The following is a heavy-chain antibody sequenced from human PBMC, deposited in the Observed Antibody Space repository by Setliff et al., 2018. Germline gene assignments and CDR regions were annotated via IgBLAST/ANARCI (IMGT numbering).Heavy chain of an antibody. CDR3: ARDRDIVVALDSIGASSLGDY. V-gene: IGHV4-59*01. Sequence: SETLSLTCAVYDGSFSGYYWSWIRQPPGNGLEYIGYIYYSGSTNYNPSLKSRVTISVDTSKNQFSLKLSSVTAEDTAVYYCARDRDIVVALDSIGASSLGDYWGQGTLVTVSS. D-gene: IGHD2-15*01. J-gene: IGHJ4*02. CDR1: DGSFSGYY. CDR2: IYYSGST.